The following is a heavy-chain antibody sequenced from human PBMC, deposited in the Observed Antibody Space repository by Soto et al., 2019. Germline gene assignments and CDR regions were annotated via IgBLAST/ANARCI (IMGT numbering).Heavy chain of an antibody. Sequence: SETLSLTCAVYGGSFSGYYWSWIRQPPGKGLEWIGEINHSGSTNYNPSLKSRVTISVDTPKNQFSLKLSSVTAADTAVYYCARGISIYYYYGMDLGGQGTTVNAS. CDR1: GGSFSGYY. D-gene: IGHD2-2*01. V-gene: IGHV4-34*01. CDR2: INHSGST. J-gene: IGHJ6*02. CDR3: ARGISIYYYYGMDL.